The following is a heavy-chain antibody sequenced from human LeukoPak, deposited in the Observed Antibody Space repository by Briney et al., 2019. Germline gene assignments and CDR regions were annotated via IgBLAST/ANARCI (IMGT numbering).Heavy chain of an antibody. CDR3: AREDGSSSSVTLDTYFDY. CDR2: IYHSGST. J-gene: IGHJ4*02. V-gene: IGHV4-4*02. D-gene: IGHD6-6*01. Sequence: PSETLSLTCAVSGGSISSSNWWSWVRQPPGKGLEWIGQIYHSGSTNYNPSLKSRVTISVDKSKNQFSLKLTSVTAADTAVYYCAREDGSSSSVTLDTYFDYWGQGTLITVSS. CDR1: GGSISSSNW.